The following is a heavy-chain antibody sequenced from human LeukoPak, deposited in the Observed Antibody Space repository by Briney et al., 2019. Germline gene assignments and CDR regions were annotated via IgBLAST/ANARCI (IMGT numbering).Heavy chain of an antibody. V-gene: IGHV3-74*01. CDR2: INSDGSST. Sequence: GGSLRLSCAASGFTFSSYWMHWVRQAPGKGLVWVSRINSDGSSTSYADSVKGRFTISRDNAKNTLYLQMNSLRAEDTAVYYCARGVSSGWNYFDYWGQGTLVTVSS. J-gene: IGHJ4*02. CDR1: GFTFSSYW. D-gene: IGHD6-19*01. CDR3: ARGVSSGWNYFDY.